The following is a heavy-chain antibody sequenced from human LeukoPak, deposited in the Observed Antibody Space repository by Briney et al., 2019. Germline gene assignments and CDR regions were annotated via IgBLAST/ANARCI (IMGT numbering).Heavy chain of an antibody. CDR2: ISSSGSYI. CDR1: GFTLSDYS. D-gene: IGHD3-16*02. CDR3: AREGWGVIRNWFDP. Sequence: PGGSLRLSCAASGFTLSDYSMTWVRQAPGKGLEWVSSISSSGSYIFYAESVKGRFTVSRDSANNSLYLQMNSLRAEDTAVYYCAREGWGVIRNWFDPWGQGTLVTVSS. V-gene: IGHV3-21*01. J-gene: IGHJ5*02.